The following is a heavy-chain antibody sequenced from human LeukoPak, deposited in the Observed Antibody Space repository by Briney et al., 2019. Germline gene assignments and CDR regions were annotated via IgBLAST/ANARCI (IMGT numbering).Heavy chain of an antibody. D-gene: IGHD2-15*01. J-gene: IGHJ4*02. CDR1: GFTFSSYA. Sequence: GGSLRLSCAAPGFTFSSYAMHWVRQAPGKGLEWVAVISYDGSNKYYADSVKGRFTISRDNSKNTLYLQMNSLRAEDTAVYYCAREETSDIVVVVAAYLDYWGQGTLVTVSS. V-gene: IGHV3-30-3*01. CDR2: ISYDGSNK. CDR3: AREETSDIVVVVAAYLDY.